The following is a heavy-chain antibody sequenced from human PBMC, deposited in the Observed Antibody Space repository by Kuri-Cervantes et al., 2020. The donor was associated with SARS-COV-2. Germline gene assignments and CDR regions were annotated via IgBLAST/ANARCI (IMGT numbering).Heavy chain of an antibody. CDR1: GYSFTIYG. V-gene: IGHV1-18*01. Sequence: ASVKVSCKSSGYSFTIYGISWVRQAPGQGLEWMGWISAYNGNTNYAQKLQGRVTMTTDTSTSTAYMELRSLRSDDTAVYYCAISVVTRGFYFDYWGQGTLVTVSS. CDR2: ISAYNGNT. J-gene: IGHJ4*02. CDR3: AISVVTRGFYFDY. D-gene: IGHD4-23*01.